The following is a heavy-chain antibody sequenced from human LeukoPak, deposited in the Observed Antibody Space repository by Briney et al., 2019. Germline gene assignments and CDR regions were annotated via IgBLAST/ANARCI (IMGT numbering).Heavy chain of an antibody. V-gene: IGHV4-39*07. J-gene: IGHJ3*02. CDR2: IYHSGST. CDR3: ARDDRNYDFWSGSNDAFDI. CDR1: GGSISSSYSY. Sequence: SETLSLTCTVSGGSISSSYSYWGWIRQPPGKGLEWIGYIYHSGSTYYNPSLKSRVTISVDRSKNQFSLKLSSVTAADTAVYYCARDDRNYDFWSGSNDAFDIWGQGTMVTVSS. D-gene: IGHD3-3*01.